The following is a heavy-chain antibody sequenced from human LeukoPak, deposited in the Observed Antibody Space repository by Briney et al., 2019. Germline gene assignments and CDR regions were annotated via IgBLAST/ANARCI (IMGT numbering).Heavy chain of an antibody. CDR3: ARGLWFGEIDYGMDV. D-gene: IGHD3-10*01. Sequence: ASVEVSCKASGYTFTSYGISWVRQAPGQGLEWMGWISAYNGNTNYAQKLQGRVTMTTDTSTSTAYMELRSLRSDDTAVYYCARGLWFGEIDYGMDVWGQGTTVTVSS. CDR2: ISAYNGNT. CDR1: GYTFTSYG. V-gene: IGHV1-18*01. J-gene: IGHJ6*02.